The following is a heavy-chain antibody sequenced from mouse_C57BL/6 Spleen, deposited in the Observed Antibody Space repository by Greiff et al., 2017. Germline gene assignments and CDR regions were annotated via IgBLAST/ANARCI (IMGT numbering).Heavy chain of an antibody. Sequence: QVQLQQSGAELVKPGASVKISCKASGYAFSSYWMNWVKQRPGQGLEWIGQIYPGDGDTNYNGKFKGKATLTADKSSSTAYMQLSSLTSEDSAVYFCARSLYDYLYAMDYWGQGTSVTGSS. J-gene: IGHJ4*01. CDR2: IYPGDGDT. CDR3: ARSLYDYLYAMDY. D-gene: IGHD2-4*01. V-gene: IGHV1-80*01. CDR1: GYAFSSYW.